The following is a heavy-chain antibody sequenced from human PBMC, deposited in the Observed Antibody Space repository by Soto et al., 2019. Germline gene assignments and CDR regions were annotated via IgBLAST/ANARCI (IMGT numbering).Heavy chain of an antibody. D-gene: IGHD3-16*01. V-gene: IGHV3-7*01. CDR2: INEGGSAT. CDR3: ASGGHVDY. J-gene: IGHJ4*02. CDR1: GLTFRGYW. Sequence: VQLVESGGGLVQLGGSLRLSCAASGLTFRGYWMTWVRQAPGKGLEWVANINEGGSATYYVDSVKGRFTISRDNAENSLYLQMNSLRVEDTAVYYCASGGHVDYCGQGTLVTVSS.